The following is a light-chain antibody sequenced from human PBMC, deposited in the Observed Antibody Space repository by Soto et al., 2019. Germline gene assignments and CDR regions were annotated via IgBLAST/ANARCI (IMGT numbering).Light chain of an antibody. CDR3: KQYNSYWK. Sequence: DIQTTSSHSTLSAAVVYIFTLTCRASQSISSWLAWYQQKPGKAPKLLIYDASSLESGVPSRFSGSGSGTEFTLTISSLQPDDFATYYCKQYNSYWKCGQGNTVDIK. CDR2: DAS. CDR1: QSISSW. V-gene: IGKV1-5*01. J-gene: IGKJ1*01.